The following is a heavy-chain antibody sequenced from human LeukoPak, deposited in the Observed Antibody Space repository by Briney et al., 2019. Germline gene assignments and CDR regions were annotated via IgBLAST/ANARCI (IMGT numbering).Heavy chain of an antibody. V-gene: IGHV3-23*01. CDR1: GFTFSGYA. Sequence: GGSLRLSCAASGFTFSGYAMSWVRQAPGKGLEWVSAISGSGGYTYYADSVKGRFTISRDNSKNTLYLQMNSLRAEDTAVYYCAKGYCSSTSCYFHHYGMDVWGQGTTVTVSS. CDR2: ISGSGGYT. D-gene: IGHD2-2*01. CDR3: AKGYCSSTSCYFHHYGMDV. J-gene: IGHJ6*02.